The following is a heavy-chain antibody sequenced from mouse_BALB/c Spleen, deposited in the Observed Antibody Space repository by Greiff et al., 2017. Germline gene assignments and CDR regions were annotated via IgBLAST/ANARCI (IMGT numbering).Heavy chain of an antibody. J-gene: IGHJ1*01. CDR3: ARYPSLLRPYWYFDV. D-gene: IGHD1-2*01. V-gene: IGHV5-9-4*01. Sequence: EVQLVESGGGLVKPGGSLKLSCAASGFTFSSYAMSWVRQSPEKRLEWVAEISSGGSYTYYPDTVTGRFTISRDNAKNTLYLEMSSLRSEDTAMYYCARYPSLLRPYWYFDVWGAGTTVTVSS. CDR1: GFTFSSYA. CDR2: ISSGGSYT.